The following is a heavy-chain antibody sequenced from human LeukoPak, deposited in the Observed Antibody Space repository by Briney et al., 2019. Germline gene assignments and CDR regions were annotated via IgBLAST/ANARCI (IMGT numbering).Heavy chain of an antibody. V-gene: IGHV1-46*03. CDR3: ARDKSSPEYYYDSSGYYSN. CDR1: GYTFTSYY. D-gene: IGHD3-22*01. J-gene: IGHJ4*02. Sequence: GASVKVSCKASGYTFTSYYMHWVRQAPGQGHEWMGIINPSGGSTSYAQKFQGRVTMTRDTSTSTVYMELSSLRSEDTAVYYCARDKSSPEYYYDSSGYYSNWGQGTLVTVSS. CDR2: INPSGGST.